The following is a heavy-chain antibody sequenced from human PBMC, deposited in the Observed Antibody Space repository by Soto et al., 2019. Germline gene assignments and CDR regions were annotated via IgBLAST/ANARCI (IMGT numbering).Heavy chain of an antibody. CDR2: IYPGDSDT. V-gene: IGHV5-51*01. CDR3: ASRQTWDLPLDAFDI. CDR1: GYSFTSYW. D-gene: IGHD1-26*01. J-gene: IGHJ3*02. Sequence: GESLKISCKGSGYSFTSYWIGWGRQMPGKGLEWMASIYPGDSDTRYSPTFQGQVTISHDKSISTAYLQWISLKASDAAMYYCASRQTWDLPLDAFDIWGQGTMVTVSS.